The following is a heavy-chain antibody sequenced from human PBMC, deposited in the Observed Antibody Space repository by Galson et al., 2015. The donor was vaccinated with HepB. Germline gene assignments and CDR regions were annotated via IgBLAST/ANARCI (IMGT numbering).Heavy chain of an antibody. Sequence: SLKVSCKASGYTFTSYGTSWVRQAPGQGLEWMGWISAYNGNTNYAQKLQGRVTMTTDTSTSTAYMELRSLRSDDTAVYYCARDRIVVVPAAKPLPRAFDIWGQGTMVTVSS. J-gene: IGHJ3*02. V-gene: IGHV1-18*01. CDR3: ARDRIVVVPAAKPLPRAFDI. D-gene: IGHD2-2*01. CDR1: GYTFTSYG. CDR2: ISAYNGNT.